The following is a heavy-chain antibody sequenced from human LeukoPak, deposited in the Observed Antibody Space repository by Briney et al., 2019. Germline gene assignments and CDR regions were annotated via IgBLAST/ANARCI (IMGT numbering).Heavy chain of an antibody. CDR1: GGSLSSSYYY. J-gene: IGHJ4*02. V-gene: IGHV4-39*01. CDR2: IYYSGST. CDR3: ARLRDEGYSYGSLDY. D-gene: IGHD5-18*01. Sequence: PSETLSLTCTLAGGSLSSSYYYWGWIRQPPGKGLEWLGRIYYSGSTDYNPTLKSRVTISVDTSKKQLPLKLRSVTAADTAVYCCARLRDEGYSYGSLDYWGQGTLVTVSS.